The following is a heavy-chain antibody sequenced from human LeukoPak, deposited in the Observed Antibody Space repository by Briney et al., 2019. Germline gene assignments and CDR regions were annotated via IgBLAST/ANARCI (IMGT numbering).Heavy chain of an antibody. CDR2: IKQDGSEK. V-gene: IGHV3-7*05. Sequence: GGALRLSCAASGFTYSNAWMSWVRQAPGKGLEWVASIKQDGSEKHYVDSVKGRFTIPRDNAKNSLYLQMNSLRAEDTAVYYCASGSYSGSGYWGQGTLVTVSS. D-gene: IGHD5-12*01. J-gene: IGHJ4*02. CDR3: ASGSYSGSGY. CDR1: GFTYSNAW.